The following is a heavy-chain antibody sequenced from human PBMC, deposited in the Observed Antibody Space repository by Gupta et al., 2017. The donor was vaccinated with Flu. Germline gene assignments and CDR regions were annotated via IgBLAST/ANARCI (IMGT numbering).Heavy chain of an antibody. CDR1: GDSITSGDYY. CDR3: ARVRSGGNWFDS. V-gene: IGHV4-61*02. CDR2: IYASGAT. D-gene: IGHD2-15*01. Sequence: QVRLQESGPGLVKTLQNLSLTCTVSGDSITSGDYYGNWVRQPAGKGLEWIGRIYASGATYYNAALNGRVTMSIETSKNQLSLKLISVTAADTAVYYCARVRSGGNWFDSWGQGTLVTVSS. J-gene: IGHJ5*01.